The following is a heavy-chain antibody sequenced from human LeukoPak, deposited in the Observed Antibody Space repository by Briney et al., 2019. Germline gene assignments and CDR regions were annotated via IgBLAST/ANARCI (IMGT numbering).Heavy chain of an antibody. Sequence: GGSLRLSCAASGFTFGSYAMTWVRQAPGKGLEWVSGISGNGISPYYADSVKGRFTISRDNSKNTLYLQMNSLRAEDTAVYYCAERHLSYGDSSPIDYWGQGTLVTVSS. D-gene: IGHD4-17*01. V-gene: IGHV3-23*01. CDR3: AERHLSYGDSSPIDY. CDR1: GFTFGSYA. J-gene: IGHJ4*02. CDR2: ISGNGISP.